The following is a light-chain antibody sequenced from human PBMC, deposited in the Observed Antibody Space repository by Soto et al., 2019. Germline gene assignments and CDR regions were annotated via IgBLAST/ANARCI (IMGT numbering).Light chain of an antibody. Sequence: DIQMTQSPSTLSASVGDTVTVTCRASQSVSGWLAWYQQKAGKAPNLLIYGASNLHSGVPSRFSGSGSGTNFTLTISSLQPEDFATYYCQQANSFPITFGQGTRLEIK. J-gene: IGKJ5*01. CDR2: GAS. CDR1: QSVSGW. CDR3: QQANSFPIT. V-gene: IGKV1-12*01.